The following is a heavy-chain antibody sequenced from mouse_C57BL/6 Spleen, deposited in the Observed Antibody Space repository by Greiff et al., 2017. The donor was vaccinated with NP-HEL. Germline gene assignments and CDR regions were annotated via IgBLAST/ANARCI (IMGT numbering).Heavy chain of an antibody. D-gene: IGHD2-10*02. Sequence: QVQLQQPGAELVKPGASVKLSCKASGYTFTSYWMHWVKQRPGQGLVWIGDIYPGSGSTNYNEKFKSKATLTVEPSSSTAYMQLSSLKSEDSAVYYCARDLVDAMDYWGQGTSVTVSS. V-gene: IGHV1-55*01. J-gene: IGHJ4*01. CDR2: IYPGSGST. CDR1: GYTFTSYW. CDR3: ARDLVDAMDY.